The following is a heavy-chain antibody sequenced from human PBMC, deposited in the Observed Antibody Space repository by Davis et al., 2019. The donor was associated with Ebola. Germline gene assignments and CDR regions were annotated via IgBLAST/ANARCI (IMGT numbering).Heavy chain of an antibody. CDR1: GYTFTGYY. Sequence: AASVKVSCKASGYTFTGYYMHWVRQAPGQGLEWMGRINPNSGGTKSAQKFQGRVSMTRDTSISTAYMELSSLRSDDTAMYYCARAPYSGSPQDYWGQETLVTVSS. CDR3: ARAPYSGSPQDY. CDR2: INPNSGGT. J-gene: IGHJ4*02. V-gene: IGHV1-2*06. D-gene: IGHD6-6*01.